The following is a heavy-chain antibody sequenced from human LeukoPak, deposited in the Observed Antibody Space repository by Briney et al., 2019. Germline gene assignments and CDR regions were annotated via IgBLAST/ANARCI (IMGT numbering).Heavy chain of an antibody. CDR2: ISSSSSYI. CDR1: GFPFSSYS. Sequence: GGSLRLSCAASGFPFSSYSMNWVRQAPGKGLEWVSSISSSSSYIYYADSVKGRFTISRDNAKNSLYLQMNSLRAEDTAVYYCARDRANYYDSSFQHWGQGTLVTVSS. J-gene: IGHJ1*01. CDR3: ARDRANYYDSSFQH. V-gene: IGHV3-21*01. D-gene: IGHD3-22*01.